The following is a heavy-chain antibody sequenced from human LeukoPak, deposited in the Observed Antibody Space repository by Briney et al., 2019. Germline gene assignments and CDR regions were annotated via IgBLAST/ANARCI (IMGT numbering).Heavy chain of an antibody. D-gene: IGHD3-22*01. CDR3: ARGLYYYDSSGYYAWFDP. J-gene: IGHJ5*02. CDR2: ISGSGGST. V-gene: IGHV3-23*01. Sequence: GGSLRLSCAASGFTFSSYAMSWVRQAPGKGLEWVSTISGSGGSTYYADSVKGRFTISRDNSKNTLYLQMNTLRAEDTAVYYCARGLYYYDSSGYYAWFDPWGQGTLVTVSS. CDR1: GFTFSSYA.